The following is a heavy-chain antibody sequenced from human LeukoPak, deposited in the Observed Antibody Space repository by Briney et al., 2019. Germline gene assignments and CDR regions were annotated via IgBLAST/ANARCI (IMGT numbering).Heavy chain of an antibody. CDR2: IGSSSSYM. CDR3: ARDPRILSYYYDSSGYSIDY. D-gene: IGHD3-22*01. V-gene: IGHV3-21*01. J-gene: IGHJ4*02. Sequence: PGGSLRLSCAASGFTFSSYSMNWVRQAPGKGLEWVSSIGSSSSYMYYADSVKGRFTISRDNAKNSLYLRMNSLRAEDTAVYYCARDPRILSYYYDSSGYSIDYWGQGTLVTVSS. CDR1: GFTFSSYS.